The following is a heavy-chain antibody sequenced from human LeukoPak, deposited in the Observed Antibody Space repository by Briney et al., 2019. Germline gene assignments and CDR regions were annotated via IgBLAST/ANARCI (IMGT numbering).Heavy chain of an antibody. J-gene: IGHJ4*01. CDR3: ARKHNVEIASIFCY. CDR1: GFTFSSYA. V-gene: IGHV3-30*01. Sequence: PGRSLRLSCAASGFTFSSYAMHWVRQAPGKGLEWVAVISYDGSNKYYADSVKGRFTISRDNSKNTLYLQMNSLRAEDTAVYYCARKHNVEIASIFCYWGQGTLVTVSS. CDR2: ISYDGSNK. D-gene: IGHD5-24*01.